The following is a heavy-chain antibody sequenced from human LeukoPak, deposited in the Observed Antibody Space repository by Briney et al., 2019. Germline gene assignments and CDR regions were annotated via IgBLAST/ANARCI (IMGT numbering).Heavy chain of an antibody. CDR3: ARGYYDSSGYYFDY. J-gene: IGHJ4*02. CDR1: GYTFTSYD. D-gene: IGHD3-22*01. CDR2: MSPYSVNT. Sequence: EASVKVSCKASGYTFTSYDINWVRQATGQGLEWMGWMSPYSVNTVYAQKFQGGVTMTRNTSIGTAYMDLSSLRSEDTAVYYCARGYYDSSGYYFDYWGPGTLVTVSS. V-gene: IGHV1-8*01.